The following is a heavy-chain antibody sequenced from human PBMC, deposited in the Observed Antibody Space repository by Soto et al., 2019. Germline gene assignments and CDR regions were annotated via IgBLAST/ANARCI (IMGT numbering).Heavy chain of an antibody. V-gene: IGHV3-23*01. CDR2: ISGSGGST. D-gene: IGHD3-10*01. CDR3: AKLHSLWYYFDS. Sequence: EVQLLESGGGLVQPGGSLRLSCAASGFTFSSYAMSWVRQAPGKGLEWVSAISGSGGSTYYADSVKGRFTISRDNSKNTLYLQMNSLRAEDTAVYYGAKLHSLWYYFDSWGQGTLVTVSS. CDR1: GFTFSSYA. J-gene: IGHJ4*02.